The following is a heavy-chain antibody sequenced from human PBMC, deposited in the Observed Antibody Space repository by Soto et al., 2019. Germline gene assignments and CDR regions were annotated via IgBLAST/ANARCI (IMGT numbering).Heavy chain of an antibody. CDR1: GDTFSFYS. CDR3: ATSYGSGYRDFDY. V-gene: IGHV1-69*04. J-gene: IGHJ4*02. CDR2: VNPILSMS. D-gene: IGHD3-10*01. Sequence: QVQLVQSGAEVKRPGSSVKVSCKASGDTFSFYSINWVRQAPGLGLEWMGRVNPILSMSNYAQRFQGRVTMTADKSTSIAYMELSGLRSEDTAMYYCATSYGSGYRDFDYWGQGALVTVSS.